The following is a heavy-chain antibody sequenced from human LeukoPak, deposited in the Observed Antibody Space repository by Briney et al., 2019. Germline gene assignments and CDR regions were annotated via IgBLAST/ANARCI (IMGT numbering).Heavy chain of an antibody. V-gene: IGHV3-30-3*01. CDR1: GFTFSSYA. Sequence: GRSLRLSCAASGFTFSSYAMHWVRQAPGKGLEWVAVISYDGSNKYYADSVKGRFTISRDNSKNTLYLQMNSLRAEDTAVYYCAREARGGLIVVVPAASYFDYWGQGTLVTVSS. CDR2: ISYDGSNK. CDR3: AREARGGLIVVVPAASYFDY. J-gene: IGHJ4*02. D-gene: IGHD2-2*01.